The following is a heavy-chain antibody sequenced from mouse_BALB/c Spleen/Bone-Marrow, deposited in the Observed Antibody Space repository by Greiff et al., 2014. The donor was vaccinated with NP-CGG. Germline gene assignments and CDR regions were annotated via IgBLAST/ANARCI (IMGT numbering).Heavy chain of an antibody. CDR2: IYPGSGNT. CDR1: GYTFTDYY. J-gene: IGHJ3*01. CDR3: ARREYGNGGFAY. D-gene: IGHD2-10*02. V-gene: IGHV1-77*01. Sequence: VQGVESGAELARPGASVKLSCKASGYTFTDYYINWVKQRTGQGLEWIGEIYPGSGNTYYNEKFKGKATLTADKSSSTAYMQLSSLTSEDSAVCFCARREYGNGGFAYWGQGTLVTVSA.